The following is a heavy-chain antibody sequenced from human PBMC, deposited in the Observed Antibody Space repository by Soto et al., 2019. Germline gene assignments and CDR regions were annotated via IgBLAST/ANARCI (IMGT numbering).Heavy chain of an antibody. V-gene: IGHV3-74*01. CDR2: INTAGSTT. D-gene: IGHD3-10*01. Sequence: EVQVVESGGGSIQPGGSLRLSCAASGFTFSNYWMHWVRQAPGKGLVWVSRINTAGSTTNYADSVKGRFTISSDNAKKTLFLQMNSLRAEDTAVYYCARTPTYYGLARDYYYYMDVWGKGTTVIVSS. J-gene: IGHJ6*03. CDR3: ARTPTYYGLARDYYYYMDV. CDR1: GFTFSNYW.